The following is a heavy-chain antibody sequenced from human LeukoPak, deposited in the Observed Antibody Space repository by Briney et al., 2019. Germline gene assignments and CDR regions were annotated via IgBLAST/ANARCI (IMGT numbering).Heavy chain of an antibody. V-gene: IGHV3-21*04. CDR1: GFTFSSYS. Sequence: GGSLRLSCAASGFTFSSYSMNWVRQAPGKGLEWVSSISSGNYIYYADSVKGRFTISRDNAKNSLYLQMNSLRSEDTAVYYCARELGSCSSTSCEFDYWGQGTLVTVSS. J-gene: IGHJ4*02. CDR2: ISSGNYI. D-gene: IGHD2-2*01. CDR3: ARELGSCSSTSCEFDY.